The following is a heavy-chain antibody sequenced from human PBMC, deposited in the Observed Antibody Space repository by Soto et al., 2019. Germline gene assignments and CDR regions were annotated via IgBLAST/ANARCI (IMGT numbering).Heavy chain of an antibody. Sequence: QVQLVESGGGVVQPGRSLRLSCRVSGFSFSDYGMHWVRQAPGKGLEWVAVIWYDGSNEYYADSVKGRFTISRDNPKSTLYLQMNSLRDEDTAVYYCATWPREATTDDYYGMDVWGQGTTVTVSS. V-gene: IGHV3-33*01. J-gene: IGHJ6*02. CDR1: GFSFSDYG. CDR3: ATWPREATTDDYYGMDV. CDR2: IWYDGSNE. D-gene: IGHD5-12*01.